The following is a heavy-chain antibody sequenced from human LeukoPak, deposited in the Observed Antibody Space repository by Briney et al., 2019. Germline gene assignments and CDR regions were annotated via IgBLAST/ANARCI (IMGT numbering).Heavy chain of an antibody. CDR3: ARSEAGTSGSYSAEYFQH. V-gene: IGHV3-7*03. CDR2: INSDGSEG. CDR1: GFTFSGFW. D-gene: IGHD1-26*01. J-gene: IGHJ1*01. Sequence: GGSLRLSCAVSGFTFSGFWMSWSRQAPGKGLEWVASINSDGSEGYYADVVKGRFTISRDNAKNLLYLQINSLRAEDTAVYYCARSEAGTSGSYSAEYFQHWGQGTLVTVSS.